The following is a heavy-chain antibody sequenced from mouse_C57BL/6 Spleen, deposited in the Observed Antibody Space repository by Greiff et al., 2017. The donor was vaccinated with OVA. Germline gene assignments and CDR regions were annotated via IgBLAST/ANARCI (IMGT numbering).Heavy chain of an antibody. Sequence: QVQLQQPGAELVRPGSSVKLSCKASGYTFTSYWMAWVKQRPGQGLEWIGNIYPSDSETHYNQKFKDKATLTVDKSSSTAYMQLSSLTSEDSAVYYCARWLLRYFDVWGTGTTVTVSS. D-gene: IGHD2-3*01. CDR3: ARWLLRYFDV. V-gene: IGHV1-61*01. CDR2: IYPSDSET. J-gene: IGHJ1*03. CDR1: GYTFTSYW.